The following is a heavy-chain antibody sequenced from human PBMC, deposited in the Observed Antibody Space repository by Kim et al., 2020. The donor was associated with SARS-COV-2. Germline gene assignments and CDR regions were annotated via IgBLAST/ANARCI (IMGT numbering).Heavy chain of an antibody. D-gene: IGHD6-13*01. CDR3: AKDFFRGRQQLARFFDY. J-gene: IGHJ4*02. V-gene: IGHV3-23*01. Sequence: KGRFTIPRDNSKNTLYLQMNSLRAEDTAVYYCAKDFFRGRQQLARFFDYWGQGTLVTVSS.